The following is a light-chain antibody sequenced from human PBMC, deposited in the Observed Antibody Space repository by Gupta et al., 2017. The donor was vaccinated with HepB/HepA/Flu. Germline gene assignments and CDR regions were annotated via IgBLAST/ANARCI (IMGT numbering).Light chain of an antibody. CDR2: EVS. CDR1: STDIGGYEY. Sequence: SALTQVASVSGSPGPSITISCTGTSTDIGGYEYVSWYQQHPGKAPKLLIYEVSRRPAGVSSRFSASKSGITASLTISGLQAEDEADYYCTSYSHTTHLVFGGGTKLTVL. J-gene: IGLJ2*01. V-gene: IGLV2-14*03. CDR3: TSYSHTTHLV.